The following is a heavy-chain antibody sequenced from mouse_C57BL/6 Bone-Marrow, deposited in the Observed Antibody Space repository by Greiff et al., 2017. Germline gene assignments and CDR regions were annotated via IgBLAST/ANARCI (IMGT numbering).Heavy chain of an antibody. Sequence: VKLEESGPGLVQPSQSLSITCTVSGFSLTSSGVHWVRQSPGKGLAWLGVIRRGGSTDYNAAFMSRLNITTDNSKSQFFFKMNSLQADDTAIYVCAKEAYYSNPFDYWGQGTTLTVSS. V-gene: IGHV2-5*01. J-gene: IGHJ2*01. D-gene: IGHD2-5*01. CDR2: IRRGGST. CDR1: GFSLTSSG. CDR3: AKEAYYSNPFDY.